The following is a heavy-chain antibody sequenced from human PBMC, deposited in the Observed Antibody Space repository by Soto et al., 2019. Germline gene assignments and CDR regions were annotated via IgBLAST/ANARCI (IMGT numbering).Heavy chain of an antibody. D-gene: IGHD3-16*01. J-gene: IGHJ4*02. CDR2: IIPIFGTP. V-gene: IGHV1-69*13. CDR3: TREIALGPEGFDC. CDR1: RGTFSTYG. Sequence: EASVKVSCKASRGTFSTYGFSWVRQAPGQGLEWMGAIIPIFGTPDYSENFRGRLTISADDSTSTVYMELSSLRFDDTAMYYCTREIALGPEGFDCWGQGTLVTVSS.